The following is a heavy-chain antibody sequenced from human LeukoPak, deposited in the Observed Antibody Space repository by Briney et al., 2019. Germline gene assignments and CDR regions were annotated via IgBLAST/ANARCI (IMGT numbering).Heavy chain of an antibody. D-gene: IGHD1-7*01. Sequence: GGSLRLSCAASGFTFSSYGMHWVRQAPGKGLEWVAVIWYDGSNKYYADSVKGRFTISRDNSKNTLYLQMNSLRAEDTAVYYCAKDRTRDAFDIXXQGTMVTVS. J-gene: IGHJ3*02. V-gene: IGHV3-33*06. CDR2: IWYDGSNK. CDR3: AKDRTRDAFDI. CDR1: GFTFSSYG.